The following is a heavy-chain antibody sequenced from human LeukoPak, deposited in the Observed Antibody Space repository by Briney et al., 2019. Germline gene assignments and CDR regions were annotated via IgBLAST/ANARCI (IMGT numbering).Heavy chain of an antibody. CDR1: GYTFTSYY. CDR3: ARDVGGPYGDYWFDP. CDR2: INPSGGST. D-gene: IGHD4-17*01. Sequence: ASVKVSCKASGYTFTSYYMHWVRQAPGQGLEWMGIINPSGGSTSYAQKFQGRVTVTRDTSTSTVYMELSSLRSEDTAVYYCARDVGGPYGDYWFDPWGQGTLVTVSS. V-gene: IGHV1-46*01. J-gene: IGHJ5*02.